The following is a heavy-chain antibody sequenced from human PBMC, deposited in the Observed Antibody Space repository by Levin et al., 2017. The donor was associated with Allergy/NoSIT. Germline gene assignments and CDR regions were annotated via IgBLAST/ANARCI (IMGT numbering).Heavy chain of an antibody. CDR2: IKSKSDGGTT. V-gene: IGHV3-15*01. D-gene: IGHD6-19*01. Sequence: KPGGSLRLSCAASGFTFTYAWMNWVRLAPGKGPEWVGRIKSKSDGGTTDYAAPVKGRFTISRDDSKNTLYLQMNSLESEDTGVYYCTTYSSGWYWGQGTLVTVSS. J-gene: IGHJ4*02. CDR3: TTYSSGWY. CDR1: GFTFTYAW.